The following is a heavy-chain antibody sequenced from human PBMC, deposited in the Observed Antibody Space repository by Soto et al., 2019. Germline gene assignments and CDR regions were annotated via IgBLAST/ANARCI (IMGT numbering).Heavy chain of an antibody. J-gene: IGHJ6*02. Sequence: QVQLQQWGAGLLKPSETLSLTCAVYGGSFSGYYWSWIRQPPGKGPEWIGEINHSGSTNYNPSLKSRVTISVDTSKNQFSLKRSSVTAADTAVYYCARGRGYSYGTYYYYYYGMDVWVQGTTVTVSS. V-gene: IGHV4-34*01. CDR2: INHSGST. CDR1: GGSFSGYY. CDR3: ARGRGYSYGTYYYYYYGMDV. D-gene: IGHD5-18*01.